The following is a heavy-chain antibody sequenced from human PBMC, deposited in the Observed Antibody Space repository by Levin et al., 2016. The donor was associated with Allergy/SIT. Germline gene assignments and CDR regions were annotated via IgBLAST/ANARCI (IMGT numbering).Heavy chain of an antibody. V-gene: IGHV5-51*01. J-gene: IGHJ6*02. CDR3: ARSSTVTTEDYYYGMDV. D-gene: IGHD4-17*01. Sequence: VRQMPGKGLEWMGIIYPGDSDTRYSPSFQGQVTISADKSISTAYLQWSSLKASDIAMYYCARSSTVTTEDYYYGMDVWGQGTTVTVSS. CDR2: IYPGDSDT.